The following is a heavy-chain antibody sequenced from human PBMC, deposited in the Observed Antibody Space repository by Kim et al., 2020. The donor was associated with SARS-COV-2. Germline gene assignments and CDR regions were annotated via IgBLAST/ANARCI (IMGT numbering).Heavy chain of an antibody. CDR1: GYMFTSYV. Sequence: ASVKVSCKACGYMFTSYVFSWVRQAPGQGLEWLGWISARDGNTKYGQKVQGRVIMTTDTSTNTAYMELWSLRSDDTAMYYCARGAYGDVSFDYWGQGTLVTVSS. CDR2: ISARDGNT. V-gene: IGHV1-18*04. CDR3: ARGAYGDVSFDY. J-gene: IGHJ4*02. D-gene: IGHD4-17*01.